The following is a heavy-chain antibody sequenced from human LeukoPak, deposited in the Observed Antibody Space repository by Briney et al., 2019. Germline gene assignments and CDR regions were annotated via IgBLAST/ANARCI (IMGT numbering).Heavy chain of an antibody. CDR3: VRDPSSSWYVPAEYFQH. J-gene: IGHJ1*01. V-gene: IGHV3-23*01. CDR1: GFTFSSYA. CDR2: ISNSGGST. Sequence: PGGSLRLSCAASGFTFSSYAMSWVRQAPGKGLEWVSTISNSGGSTYYADSVKGRFTISRDNAKNTLYLQMNSLRAEDTAVYYCVRDPSSSWYVPAEYFQHWGQGTLVTVPS. D-gene: IGHD6-13*01.